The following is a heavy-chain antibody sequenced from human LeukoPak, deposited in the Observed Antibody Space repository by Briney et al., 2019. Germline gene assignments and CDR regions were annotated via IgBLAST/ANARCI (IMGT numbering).Heavy chain of an antibody. CDR2: IYYSGST. J-gene: IGHJ4*02. D-gene: IGHD3-3*01. Sequence: SETLSLTCTVSGGSISSYYWSWIRQPPGKGLEWIGYIYYSGSTNYNPSLKSRVTISVDTSKNQFSLKLSSATAADTAVYYCARHPSYYDFWSGYYYFDYWGQGTLVTVSS. CDR1: GGSISSYY. CDR3: ARHPSYYDFWSGYYYFDY. V-gene: IGHV4-59*08.